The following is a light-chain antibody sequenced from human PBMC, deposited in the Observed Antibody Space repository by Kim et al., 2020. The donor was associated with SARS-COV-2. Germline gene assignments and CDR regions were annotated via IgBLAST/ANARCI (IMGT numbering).Light chain of an antibody. Sequence: ASVGDRVTITCRASQGISTDLAWFQQKPGKVPKLLIYAASTLQSGVPSRFSGSGSGTDFTLTISSLQPEDVATYYCQKYNSAPRTFGQGTKLEI. J-gene: IGKJ2*02. V-gene: IGKV1-27*01. CDR3: QKYNSAPRT. CDR2: AAS. CDR1: QGISTD.